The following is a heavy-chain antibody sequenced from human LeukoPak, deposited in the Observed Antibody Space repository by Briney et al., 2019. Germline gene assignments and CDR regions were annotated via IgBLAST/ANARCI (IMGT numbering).Heavy chain of an antibody. CDR2: IDPSDSYS. J-gene: IGHJ5*02. CDR1: GYSFTDYW. D-gene: IGHD4-17*01. Sequence: GESLKISCKGSGYSFTDYWVTWVRQMPGKGLEWMGRIDPSDSYSNYSPSFQGHVTFSADKSINTAYLQWSSLKASDTAMYYCAGHSGARDYDDSAWGQGTLVTVSS. V-gene: IGHV5-10-1*01. CDR3: AGHSGARDYDDSA.